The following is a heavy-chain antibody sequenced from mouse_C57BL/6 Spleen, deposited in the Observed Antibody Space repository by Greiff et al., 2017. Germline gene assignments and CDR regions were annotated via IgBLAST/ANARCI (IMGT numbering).Heavy chain of an antibody. D-gene: IGHD4-1*01. CDR1: GYTFTSYW. CDR3: ARVGYDYAMDY. CDR2: IDPSDSET. V-gene: IGHV1-52*01. Sequence: QVQLQQPGAELVRPGSSVKLSCKASGYTFTSYWMHWVKQRPIQGLEWIGNIDPSDSETPYNQKFKDKATLTVDKSSSTAYMQLSSLTSEDSAVYYCARVGYDYAMDYWGQGTSVTVSS. J-gene: IGHJ4*01.